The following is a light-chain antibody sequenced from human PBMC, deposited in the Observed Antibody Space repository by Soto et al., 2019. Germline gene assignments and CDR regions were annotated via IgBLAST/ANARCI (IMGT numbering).Light chain of an antibody. CDR1: QDISNY. CDR2: AAS. Sequence: DIQLTQSPSFLSASVGDRVTITCRASQDISNYLAWYQQKPGKVPKLLIYAASTLQSGVPSRFSGSGSGTEFTLTISSLQPEDFATYYCQQINTYPITFGQGTRLEIK. CDR3: QQINTYPIT. V-gene: IGKV1-9*01. J-gene: IGKJ5*01.